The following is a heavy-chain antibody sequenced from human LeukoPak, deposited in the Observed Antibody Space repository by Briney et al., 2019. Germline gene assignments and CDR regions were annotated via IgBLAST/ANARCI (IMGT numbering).Heavy chain of an antibody. J-gene: IGHJ3*02. CDR3: VSHPSADRRAFDI. CDR2: VYFIGST. CDR1: GGSIDSYY. D-gene: IGHD3-10*01. Sequence: SETLSLTCTVSGGSIDSYYWSWIRQPPGKGVEWVGCVYFIGSTNYNPPLKCGVTISVDTPNNKFSLKLTALSAAHTPVCYCVSHPSADRRAFDIGGQGTSVPVSS. V-gene: IGHV4-59*01.